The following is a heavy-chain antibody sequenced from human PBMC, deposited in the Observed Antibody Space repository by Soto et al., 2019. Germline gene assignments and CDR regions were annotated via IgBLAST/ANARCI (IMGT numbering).Heavy chain of an antibody. CDR3: ARSHSYSTSWYDY. CDR2: INPSGDST. CDR1: GFTFTRYY. V-gene: IGHV1-46*01. J-gene: IGHJ4*02. Sequence: ASVKVSCKSSGFTFTRYYMHCVRQAPGQGLEWMGIINPSGDSTTYAQKFQGRVTMSRGTSTSTVYMELSSLRSGDTAVYYCARSHSYSTSWYDYWGQGTLVTVSS. D-gene: IGHD6-13*01.